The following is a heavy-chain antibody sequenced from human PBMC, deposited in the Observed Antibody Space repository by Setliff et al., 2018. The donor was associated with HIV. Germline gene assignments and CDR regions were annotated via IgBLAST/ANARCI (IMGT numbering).Heavy chain of an antibody. J-gene: IGHJ5*01. Sequence: SETLSLTCTVSGGSISSYYWSWIRQPAGKRLEFIGRISAAGTINYNPSLRSRVTLSVDTSENQFSLTVNSVTAADTAVYFCARHSPSDSWGQGTLVTVSS. CDR2: ISAAGTI. V-gene: IGHV4-4*07. CDR3: ARHSPSDS. CDR1: GGSISSYY.